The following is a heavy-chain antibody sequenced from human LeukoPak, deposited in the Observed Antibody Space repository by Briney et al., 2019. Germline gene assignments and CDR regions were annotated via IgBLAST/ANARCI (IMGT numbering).Heavy chain of an antibody. Sequence: TGGSLRLSCAASGFTFSSYAMSWVRQAPGKGLEWVSAISGSGGSTHYADSVKGRFTISRDNSKNTLYLQMNSLRAEDTAVYYSAKGLRYCSGGSCYWSEHWGQGTLVTVSS. V-gene: IGHV3-23*01. D-gene: IGHD2-15*01. CDR1: GFTFSSYA. CDR2: ISGSGGST. J-gene: IGHJ5*02. CDR3: AKGLRYCSGGSCYWSEH.